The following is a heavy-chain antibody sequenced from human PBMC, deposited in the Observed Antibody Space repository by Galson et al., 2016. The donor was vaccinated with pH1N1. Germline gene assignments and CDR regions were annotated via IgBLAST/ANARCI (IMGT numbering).Heavy chain of an antibody. Sequence: SETLSLTCAVSGFSISSGYYWGWIRQSPGKDLEWIGIINHSGSTYYKSSLKSRVTISVDTSNNQFSLHLSSVSAADTAVYYCARMAFCSTTYVGCHNYFAPWGQATLVTVSA. CDR2: INHSGST. V-gene: IGHV4-38-2*01. J-gene: IGHJ5*02. D-gene: IGHD2/OR15-2a*01. CDR3: ARMAFCSTTYVGCHNYFAP. CDR1: GFSISSGYY.